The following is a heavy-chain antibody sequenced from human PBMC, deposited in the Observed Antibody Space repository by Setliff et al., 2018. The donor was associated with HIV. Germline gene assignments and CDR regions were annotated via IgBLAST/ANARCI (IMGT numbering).Heavy chain of an antibody. CDR3: ARPSFGIGGGSIFDS. V-gene: IGHV4-34*01. D-gene: IGHD3-3*01. J-gene: IGHJ4*02. Sequence: SETLSLTCVVYGGSFTNYYWSWIRQPPGKGLECIGEINHSGTTNYNPSLKSRVTISADMSKNQFSLKLFSVTAADTAVYYCARPSFGIGGGSIFDSWGQGTVVTVSS. CDR2: INHSGTT. CDR1: GGSFTNYY.